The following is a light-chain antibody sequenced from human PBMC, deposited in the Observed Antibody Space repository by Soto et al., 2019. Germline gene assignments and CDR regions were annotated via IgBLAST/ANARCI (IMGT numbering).Light chain of an antibody. CDR3: QKYNSAPLT. CDR1: QGISNY. V-gene: IGKV1-27*01. J-gene: IGKJ4*01. Sequence: IRMTQSPSSLSAFTGDRVTLTCRASQGISNYLAWYQQKPGKVRKLLIYAAYTLQSGVTSRFSGSGSGTDFTITISSLQPEDVATYYCQKYNSAPLTVGGGTQVEIK. CDR2: AAY.